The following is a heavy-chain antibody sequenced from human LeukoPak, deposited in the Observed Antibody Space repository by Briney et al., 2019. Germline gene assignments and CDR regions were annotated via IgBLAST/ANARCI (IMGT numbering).Heavy chain of an antibody. J-gene: IGHJ6*02. CDR3: AKEAIIAEEYYYGMDV. V-gene: IGHV1-69*04. CDR2: IIPILGIA. CDR1: GGTFSSYV. D-gene: IGHD6-13*01. Sequence: ASVKVSCKASGGTFSSYVISWVRQAPGQGLEWMGRIIPILGIANYAQKFQGRVTITADKSTSTAYMELSSLRSEDTAVYYCAKEAIIAEEYYYGMDVWGQGTTVTVSS.